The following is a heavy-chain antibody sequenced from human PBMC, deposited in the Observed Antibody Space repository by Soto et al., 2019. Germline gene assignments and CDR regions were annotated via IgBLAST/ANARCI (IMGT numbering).Heavy chain of an antibody. CDR1: GFTFGDYA. D-gene: IGHD6-13*01. Sequence: EVQVVESGGGLVKPGQSLRLSCTASGFTFGDYAMSWFRQAPGKGLEWVGVIRNRAYGGTTDYAASVRGSFIISRDDSKSIAYLQMNTLRTEDTAVYYCARYTYTSRYSFFGMDVRGHGTTVTISS. V-gene: IGHV3-49*05. CDR2: IRNRAYGGTT. J-gene: IGHJ6*02. CDR3: ARYTYTSRYSFFGMDV.